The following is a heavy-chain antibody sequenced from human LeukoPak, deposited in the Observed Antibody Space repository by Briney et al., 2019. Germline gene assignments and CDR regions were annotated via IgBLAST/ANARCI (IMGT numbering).Heavy chain of an antibody. CDR2: INPNSGGT. CDR3: ARESTYYDSTDYYQGDAFDI. Sequence: ASVKVSCKASGYTFTGYYMQWVRQAPGQGLEWMGRINPNSGGTNYAQKFQGRVTMTRDTSINTAYMELSSLRSDDTAVYYCARESTYYDSTDYYQGDAFDIWGQGTMVTVSS. CDR1: GYTFTGYY. D-gene: IGHD3-22*01. V-gene: IGHV1-2*02. J-gene: IGHJ3*02.